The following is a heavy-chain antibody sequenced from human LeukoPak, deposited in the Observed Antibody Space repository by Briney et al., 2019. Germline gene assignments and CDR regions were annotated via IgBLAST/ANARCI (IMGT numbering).Heavy chain of an antibody. CDR1: GFTVSSNY. V-gene: IGHV3-53*01. CDR3: ARGFGGSLDY. D-gene: IGHD1-26*01. Sequence: PGGSLRPSCAASGFTVSSNYMSWVRQAPGKGLEWVSVIYSGGSTYYADSVNGRFTISRDKSKNTLYLQMNSLRAEDTAVYYCARGFGGSLDYWGQGTLVTVSS. CDR2: IYSGGST. J-gene: IGHJ4*02.